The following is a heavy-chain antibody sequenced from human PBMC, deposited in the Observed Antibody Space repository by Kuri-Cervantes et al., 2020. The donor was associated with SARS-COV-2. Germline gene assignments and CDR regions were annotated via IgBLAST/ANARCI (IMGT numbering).Heavy chain of an antibody. Sequence: GESLKISCAASGFTFSSYAMHWVRQAPGKGLEWVAVISYDGSNKYYADSVKGRFTISRDNSKNTLYLQMNSLRAEDTAVYYCARSIVEIPGAFDYWGQGTLVTVSS. CDR1: GFTFSSYA. J-gene: IGHJ4*02. D-gene: IGHD2-2*01. CDR2: ISYDGSNK. V-gene: IGHV3-30-3*01. CDR3: ARSIVEIPGAFDY.